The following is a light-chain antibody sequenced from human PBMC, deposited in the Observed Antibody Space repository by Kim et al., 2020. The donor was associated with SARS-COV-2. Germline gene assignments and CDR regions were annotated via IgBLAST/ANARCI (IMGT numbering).Light chain of an antibody. CDR2: GAS. CDR3: QQYDASPWT. Sequence: SPGERVTLSCRASQSVSRSLAWYQQRRGQAPRLLIYGASSRATGIPDRFSGSGSGTDFTLTISRLEPEDFAVYYCQQYDASPWTFGQGTKVDIK. CDR1: QSVSRS. V-gene: IGKV3-20*01. J-gene: IGKJ1*01.